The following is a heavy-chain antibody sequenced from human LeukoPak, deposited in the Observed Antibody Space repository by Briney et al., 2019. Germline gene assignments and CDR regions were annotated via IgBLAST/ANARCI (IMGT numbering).Heavy chain of an antibody. D-gene: IGHD5-18*01. J-gene: IGHJ4*02. CDR1: GYTFTSYY. V-gene: IGHV1-46*01. CDR3: AREGPPRHTSSVSYFDY. CDR2: INPSGGST. Sequence: ASVKVSCKASGYTFTSYYMHWVRQAPGQGLEWMGIINPSGGSTSYAQKFQGRVTITRDTSASTAYMELSSLRSEDTAVYYCAREGPPRHTSSVSYFDYWGQGTLVTVSS.